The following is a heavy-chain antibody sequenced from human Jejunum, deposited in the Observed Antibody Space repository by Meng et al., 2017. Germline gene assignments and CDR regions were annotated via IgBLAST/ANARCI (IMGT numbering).Heavy chain of an antibody. CDR2: VFDSGST. CDR1: GGSVSGRSFY. V-gene: IGHV4-61*01. D-gene: IGHD4-17*01. CDR3: ATDVYGDGLAYLDY. J-gene: IGHJ4*02. Sequence: QGQLQESGSALGRPSETLSLTCAISGGSVSGRSFYWTWNRQPPGKGLEWIGYVFDSGSTKYNPSLSSRVTISADTSKNQFSLELSSVTAADTAVYYCATDVYGDGLAYLDYWGQGSLVTVSS.